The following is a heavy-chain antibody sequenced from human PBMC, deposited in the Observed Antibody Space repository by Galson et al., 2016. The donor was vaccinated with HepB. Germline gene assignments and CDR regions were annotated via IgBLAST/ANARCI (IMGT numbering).Heavy chain of an antibody. V-gene: IGHV1-18*01. CDR1: GYTFTTYV. CDR2: ISPYNGNT. D-gene: IGHD4-17*01. Sequence: SVKVSCKASGYTFTTYVITWVRQAPGQGLEWMGWISPYNGNTKYAQKFQGRVTMTTDTSTTTAYMELRRLRSDDTAVYYCSRKNGDAAQTHYYPYSGMDVWGRGTTVSVSS. CDR3: SRKNGDAAQTHYYPYSGMDV. J-gene: IGHJ6*02.